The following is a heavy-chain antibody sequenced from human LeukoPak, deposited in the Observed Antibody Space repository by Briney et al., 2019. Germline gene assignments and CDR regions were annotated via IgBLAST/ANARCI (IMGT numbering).Heavy chain of an antibody. CDR1: GGSISSYY. CDR2: IYTSGST. CDR3: ARDTAYDFWSGYPGAFDI. Sequence: PSETLSLTCTVSGGSISSYYWSWLRQPAGKGLEWIGRIYTSGSTNYNPSLKSRVTMSVDTSKNQFSLKLSSVTAADTAVYYCARDTAYDFWSGYPGAFDIWGQGTMVTVSS. V-gene: IGHV4-4*07. J-gene: IGHJ3*02. D-gene: IGHD3-3*01.